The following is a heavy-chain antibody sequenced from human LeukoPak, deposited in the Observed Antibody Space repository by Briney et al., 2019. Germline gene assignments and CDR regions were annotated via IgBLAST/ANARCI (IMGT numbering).Heavy chain of an antibody. CDR1: GFTFSSYW. J-gene: IGHJ3*02. CDR2: IKQDGSEK. V-gene: IGHV3-7*01. D-gene: IGHD3-3*01. CDR3: ARVQPISGAARDTFDI. Sequence: PGGSLRLSCAASGFTFSSYWMSWVRQAPGKGLEWVANIKQDGSEKYYVDSVKGRFTISRDNVKNSLYLQMNSLRGDDTAVYCCARVQPISGAARDTFDIWGQGTMVTVSS.